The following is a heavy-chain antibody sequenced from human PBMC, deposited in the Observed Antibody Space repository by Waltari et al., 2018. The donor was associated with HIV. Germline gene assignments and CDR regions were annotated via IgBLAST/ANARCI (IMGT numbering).Heavy chain of an antibody. J-gene: IGHJ4*02. CDR2: ISYSGTT. CDR3: ARSAQPHGFWNGLQREKLFDQ. CDR1: GGSIRSSNYY. V-gene: IGHV4-39*01. Sequence: QVQLQESGPGLVKPSETLSLTCAVSGGSIRSSNYYWGWVRQPPGKGLEWIGSISYSGTTYYNPSLKSRVSVSVDTSKNKFSLKVFSVTAAETAVYYCARSAQPHGFWNGLQREKLFDQWGQGTVVTVSS. D-gene: IGHD3-3*01.